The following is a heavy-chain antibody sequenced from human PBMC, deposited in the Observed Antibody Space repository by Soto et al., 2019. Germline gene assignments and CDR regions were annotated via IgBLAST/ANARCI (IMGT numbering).Heavy chain of an antibody. D-gene: IGHD6-13*01. CDR1: GFTFSSYA. J-gene: IGHJ3*02. CDR3: AKDAGYSSSWYEAFDI. V-gene: IGHV3-23*01. Sequence: PGGSLRLSCAASGFTFSSYAMSWVRQAPGKGLEWVSAISGSGGSTYYADSVKGRFTISSDNSKNTLYLQMNSLRAEDTAVYYCAKDAGYSSSWYEAFDIWGQGTMVTVSS. CDR2: ISGSGGST.